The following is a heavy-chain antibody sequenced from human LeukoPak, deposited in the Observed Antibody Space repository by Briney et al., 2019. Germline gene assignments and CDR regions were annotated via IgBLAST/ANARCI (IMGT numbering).Heavy chain of an antibody. D-gene: IGHD6-13*01. J-gene: IGHJ4*02. CDR1: GGSISSYY. CDR3: ARLKQLAPGAYYFDY. Sequence: SETLSLTCTVSGGSISSYYWSWLRQPPGKGLEWIGYIYYSGSTNYNPSLKSRVTISVDTSKNQFSLKLSSVTAADTAVYYCARLKQLAPGAYYFDYWGQGALVTVSS. CDR2: IYYSGST. V-gene: IGHV4-59*08.